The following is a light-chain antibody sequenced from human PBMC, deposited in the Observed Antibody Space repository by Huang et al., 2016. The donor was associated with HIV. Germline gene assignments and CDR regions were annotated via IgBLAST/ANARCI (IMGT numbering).Light chain of an antibody. CDR3: QQYDNLYI. CDR2: DSS. CDR1: QDIRKY. V-gene: IGKV1-33*01. Sequence: DIQMTQSPSSLSASVGDRVTITCQASQDIRKYLNWYQQKPGRAPKIRIYDSSNLEGGVPSRFSGSGSGTNFTFTISSLHPEDIATYYCQQYDNLYIFGQGTKVEIK. J-gene: IGKJ1*01.